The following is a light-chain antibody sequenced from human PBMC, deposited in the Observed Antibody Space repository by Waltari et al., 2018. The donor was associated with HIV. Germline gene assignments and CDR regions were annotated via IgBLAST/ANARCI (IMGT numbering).Light chain of an antibody. CDR1: QSVSSN. CDR3: HQYNNWPQT. CDR2: GAS. V-gene: IGKV3-15*01. Sequence: EIVMTQSPATLSVSPGERATLPCRASQSVSSNLAWYQQQPGQAPRVLIYGASTRATGIPARFSGSGSGTEFTLTISSLQSEDFAVYYCHQYNNWPQTFGQGTKVEIK. J-gene: IGKJ1*01.